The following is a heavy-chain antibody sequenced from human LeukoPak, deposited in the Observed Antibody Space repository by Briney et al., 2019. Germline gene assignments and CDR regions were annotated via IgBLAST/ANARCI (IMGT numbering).Heavy chain of an antibody. CDR2: ISSSSSFI. J-gene: IGHJ3*01. CDR3: VRELGLGYDTSGLMGALDF. D-gene: IGHD3-22*01. V-gene: IGHV3-21*04. Sequence: GGSLRLSCAASRFTFSSYNMNWVRQTPGRGLEWVSSISSSSSFIYYADSVKGRFTISRDNAKNSLYLQMNSLRAEDTAVYYCVRELGLGYDTSGLMGALDFWGQGTMVTVSS. CDR1: RFTFSSYN.